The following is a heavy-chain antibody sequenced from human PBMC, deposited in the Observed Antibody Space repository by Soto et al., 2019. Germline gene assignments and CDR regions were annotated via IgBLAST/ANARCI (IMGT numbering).Heavy chain of an antibody. CDR2: TIPTFNTG. CDR3: ARRTRSGYYRYFDS. D-gene: IGHD3-3*01. CDR1: GGTFSNSP. J-gene: IGHJ4*02. V-gene: IGHV1-69*06. Sequence: QVQLVQSGAEVKKPGSSVKVSCKASGGTFSNSPISWVRQAPGQGLEWMGGTIPTFNTGNYAQKFQGRLTISANKYTNTAYMELSSLRSEDTVVYYCARRTRSGYYRYFDSWGQGTLVTVSS.